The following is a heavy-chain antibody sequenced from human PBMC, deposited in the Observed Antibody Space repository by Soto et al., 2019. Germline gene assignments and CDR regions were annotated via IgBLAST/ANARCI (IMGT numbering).Heavy chain of an antibody. V-gene: IGHV3-23*01. J-gene: IGHJ6*02. CDR3: ANVLGGSGSYRSYYGMDV. Sequence: GGSLRLSCAASGFTFSSYAMSWVRQAPGKGLEWVSAISGSGGSTYYADSVKGRFTISRDNSKNTLYLQMNSLRAEDTAVYYCANVLGGSGSYRSYYGMDVWGQGTTVTVSS. D-gene: IGHD3-10*01. CDR1: GFTFSSYA. CDR2: ISGSGGST.